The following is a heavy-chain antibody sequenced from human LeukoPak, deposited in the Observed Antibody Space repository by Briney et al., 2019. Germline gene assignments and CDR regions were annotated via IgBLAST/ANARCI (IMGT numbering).Heavy chain of an antibody. V-gene: IGHV1-18*04. CDR2: ISAYNGNI. Sequence: GASVKVSCKASGYTFTSYGISWVRQAPGQGLEWMGWISAYNGNINYAQKLQGRVTMTTDTSTSTAYMELRSLRSDDTAVYYCARDLHVAYSSGWTDYWGQGTLVTVSS. D-gene: IGHD6-19*01. CDR3: ARDLHVAYSSGWTDY. CDR1: GYTFTSYG. J-gene: IGHJ4*02.